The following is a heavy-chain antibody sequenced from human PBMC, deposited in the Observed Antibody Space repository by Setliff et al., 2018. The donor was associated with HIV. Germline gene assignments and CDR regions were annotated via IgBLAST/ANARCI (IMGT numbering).Heavy chain of an antibody. J-gene: IGHJ4*02. CDR2: IYNSAST. CDR3: ARHSPSDY. V-gene: IGHV4-59*08. Sequence: SETLSLTCTVSGDSISTDYWTWIRQPPGKGLEWIGYIYNSASTSYNPSLKSRVTISVDTSKNQFSLKLSSVTAADTAVYYCARHSPSDYWGQGTLVTAPQ. CDR1: GDSISTDY.